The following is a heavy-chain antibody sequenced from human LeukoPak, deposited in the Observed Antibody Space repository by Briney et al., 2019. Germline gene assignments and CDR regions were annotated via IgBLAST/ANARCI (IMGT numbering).Heavy chain of an antibody. D-gene: IGHD3-9*01. CDR2: ITGGSSTT. CDR1: GFTFSNYA. CDR3: AKAGNGYYNLDS. J-gene: IGHJ4*02. Sequence: PGGSLRLSCAASGFTFSNYAMSWVRQAPGKGLEWVAAITGGSSTTYYADSVKGRFTISRDNPNNTLYVQMSNLRAEDTALYYCAKAGNGYYNLDSWGQGTLVTVSS. V-gene: IGHV3-23*01.